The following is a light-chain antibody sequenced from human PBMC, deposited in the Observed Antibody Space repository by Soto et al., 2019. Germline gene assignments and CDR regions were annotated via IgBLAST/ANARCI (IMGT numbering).Light chain of an antibody. CDR2: DNS. CDR1: DNGSKP. CDR3: QVWDRSSERLVV. J-gene: IGLJ2*01. Sequence: SYELTKPPSVSVAPGQTARITSGGSDNGSKPVHWYQQKPGQAPVLVVFDNSDRASGSPERLSGSNSGNTATLTISRVEAGDEADDYCQVWDRSSERLVVCGGGTKLTVL. V-gene: IGLV3-21*02.